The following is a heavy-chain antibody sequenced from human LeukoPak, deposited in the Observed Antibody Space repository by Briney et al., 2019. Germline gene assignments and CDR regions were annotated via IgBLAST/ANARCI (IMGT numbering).Heavy chain of an antibody. J-gene: IGHJ4*02. D-gene: IGHD3-22*01. CDR1: GFTFSSYW. CDR2: IKQDGSEK. V-gene: IGHV3-7*01. CDR3: ASDGHQYYDSGGYSF. Sequence: GGSLRLSCAASGFTFSSYWMSWVRQAPGKGLEWVANIKQDGSEKYYVDSVKGRFTISRDNAKNSLYLQMNGLSAEDTAVYYCASDGHQYYDSGGYSFWGQGTLVTVSS.